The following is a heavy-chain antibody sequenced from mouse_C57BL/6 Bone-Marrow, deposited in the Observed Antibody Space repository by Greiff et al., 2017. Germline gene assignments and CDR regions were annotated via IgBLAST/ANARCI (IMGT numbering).Heavy chain of an antibody. Sequence: QVQLQQPGAELVKPGASVKLSCKASSYTFTSYWMHWVKQRPGQGLEWIGMIHPNSGSTNYNEKFKSKATLTVDKSSSTAYMQLSSLTSEDSAVYYCARNYDGYYDWYFDVWGTGTTVTVSS. D-gene: IGHD2-3*01. V-gene: IGHV1-64*01. J-gene: IGHJ1*03. CDR1: SYTFTSYW. CDR3: ARNYDGYYDWYFDV. CDR2: IHPNSGST.